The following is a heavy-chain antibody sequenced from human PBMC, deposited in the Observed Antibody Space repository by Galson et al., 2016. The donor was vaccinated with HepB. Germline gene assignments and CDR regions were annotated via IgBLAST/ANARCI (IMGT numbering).Heavy chain of an antibody. J-gene: IGHJ2*01. D-gene: IGHD4-17*01. CDR3: ARERSPVTLDWYFDL. CDR2: IHYTGST. Sequence: ETLSLTCTVSRGSVSSGTYNWNWIRQPPGKGLEWIGYIHYTGSTDYTPSLKGRVTMSVDVSKNQFSLRLESVVAADTAVYYCARERSPVTLDWYFDLWGPGALVTVSS. CDR1: RGSVSSGTYN. V-gene: IGHV4-61*01.